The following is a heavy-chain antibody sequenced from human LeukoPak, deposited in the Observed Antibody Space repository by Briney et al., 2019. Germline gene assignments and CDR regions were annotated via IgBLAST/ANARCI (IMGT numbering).Heavy chain of an antibody. Sequence: GGSLRLSCAASGFTFSSYAMSWVRQAPGKGLEWVSAISGSGGSTYYADSVKGRFTISRDNSKNTLYLQMNSLRAEDTAVYYCARDLYGDYYFDYWGQGTLVTVSS. J-gene: IGHJ4*02. D-gene: IGHD4-17*01. V-gene: IGHV3-23*01. CDR2: ISGSGGST. CDR1: GFTFSSYA. CDR3: ARDLYGDYYFDY.